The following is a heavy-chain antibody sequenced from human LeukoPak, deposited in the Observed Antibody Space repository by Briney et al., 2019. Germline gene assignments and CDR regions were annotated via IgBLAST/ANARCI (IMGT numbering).Heavy chain of an antibody. Sequence: PSETLSLTCGVSGGSIDITNYWSWVRQAPGKGLEWIGEISHDGTTNYNPSLRSRVAMSFDRANNQFSLSLTSVTAADMAVYYCTREDRPFCPFAYWGQGVLVTVSS. D-gene: IGHD3-22*01. J-gene: IGHJ4*02. CDR3: TREDRPFCPFAY. CDR2: ISHDGTT. CDR1: GGSIDITNY. V-gene: IGHV4-4*02.